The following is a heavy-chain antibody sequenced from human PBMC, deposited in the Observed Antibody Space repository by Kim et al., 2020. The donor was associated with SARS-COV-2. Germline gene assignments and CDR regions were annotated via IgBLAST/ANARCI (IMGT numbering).Heavy chain of an antibody. CDR1: GFTFSSYG. V-gene: IGHV3-33*01. CDR2: IWYDGSNK. J-gene: IGHJ4*02. Sequence: GGSLRLSCAASGFTFSSYGMHWVRQAPGKGLEWVAVIWYDGSNKYYADSVKGRFTISRDNSKNTLYLQMNSLRAEDTAVYYCARGGYCSSTSCLMGLILDWGQGTLVTVSS. CDR3: ARGGYCSSTSCLMGLILD. D-gene: IGHD2-2*03.